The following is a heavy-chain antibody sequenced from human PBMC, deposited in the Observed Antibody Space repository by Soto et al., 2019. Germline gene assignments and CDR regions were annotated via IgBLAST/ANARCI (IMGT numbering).Heavy chain of an antibody. V-gene: IGHV3-74*01. J-gene: IGHJ3*02. CDR2: INSDESTT. CDR1: GFSIGNHW. D-gene: IGHD3-10*01. Sequence: PGGSLRLSCVASGFSIGNHWLHWVRLAPGTGLVWVSRINSDESTTDYADSVKGRFTISRDNAKNTLYLQMNSLTTDDTAVYYCARGGRRRDTFDIWGQGTMVTVSS. CDR3: ARGGRRRDTFDI.